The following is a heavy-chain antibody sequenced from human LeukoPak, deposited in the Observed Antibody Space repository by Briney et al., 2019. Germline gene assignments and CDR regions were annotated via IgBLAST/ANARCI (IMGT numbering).Heavy chain of an antibody. Sequence: SETLSLTCTVSGGSLSSSSYYWGSIRQPPGKGLEWIGSIYYSGSTYYNPSLKSRVTISVDTSKNQFSLKLSSVTAADTAVYYCARLGPYYYDSSAVDYWGQGTLVTVSS. V-gene: IGHV4-39*07. CDR3: ARLGPYYYDSSAVDY. D-gene: IGHD3-22*01. CDR1: GGSLSSSSYY. J-gene: IGHJ4*02. CDR2: IYYSGST.